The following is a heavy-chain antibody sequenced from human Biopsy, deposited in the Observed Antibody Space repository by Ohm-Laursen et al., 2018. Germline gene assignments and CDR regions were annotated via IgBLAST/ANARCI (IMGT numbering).Heavy chain of an antibody. V-gene: IGHV1-2*02. CDR2: INCKTGAT. J-gene: IGHJ4*02. CDR3: ARDPLNGHKHFDY. CDR1: SYTFTDYN. D-gene: IGHD2-8*01. Sequence: ATVKISCKASSYTFTDYNIHWMRQAPGRGLEWLGYINCKTGATNYAQKFQGTVTMTRDTSISTAYLALGSLRSADTAIYYCARDPLNGHKHFDYWGQGSLVTVSS.